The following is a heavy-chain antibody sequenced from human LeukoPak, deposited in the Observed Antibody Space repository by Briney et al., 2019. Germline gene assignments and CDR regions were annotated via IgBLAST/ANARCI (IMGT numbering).Heavy chain of an antibody. V-gene: IGHV3-53*01. CDR1: GFTVSSNY. Sequence: GGSLRLSCAASGFTVSSNYMSWVRQAPGKGLEWVSVIYSGGSTFYADSVKGRFTISRDNSKNTLYLQMNSLRAEDTAIYYCARRLIAAAGTRFDYWGQGTLVTVSS. J-gene: IGHJ4*02. D-gene: IGHD6-13*01. CDR3: ARRLIAAAGTRFDY. CDR2: IYSGGST.